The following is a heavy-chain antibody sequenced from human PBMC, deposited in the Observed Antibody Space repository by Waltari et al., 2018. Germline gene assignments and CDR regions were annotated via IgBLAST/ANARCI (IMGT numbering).Heavy chain of an antibody. J-gene: IGHJ6*02. CDR3: ARDGSSSSGLEKPYYYYYGMDV. V-gene: IGHV1-2*02. Sequence: QVQLVQSGAEVKKPGASVKVSCKASGYTFTGYDMHWVRQAPGQGLEWMGWINPNSGGTNYAQKFQGRVTMTRDTSISTAYMELSRLRSDDTAVYYCARDGSSSSGLEKPYYYYYGMDVWGQGTTVTVSS. CDR1: GYTFTGYD. D-gene: IGHD6-6*01. CDR2: INPNSGGT.